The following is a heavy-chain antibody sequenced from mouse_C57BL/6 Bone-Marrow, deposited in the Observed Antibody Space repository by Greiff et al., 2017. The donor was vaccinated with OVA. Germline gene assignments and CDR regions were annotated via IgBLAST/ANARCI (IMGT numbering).Heavy chain of an antibody. V-gene: IGHV1-81*01. CDR3: ARYYYGSRDFDY. CDR2: IYPRSGNT. J-gene: IGHJ2*01. Sequence: QVQLQQSGAELARPGASVKLSCKASGYTFTSYGISWVKQRTGQGLECIGEIYPRSGNTYYNEKFKGKATLTADKSSSTAYMELRSLTSEDSAVYFCARYYYGSRDFDYWGQGTTLTVSS. D-gene: IGHD1-1*01. CDR1: GYTFTSYG.